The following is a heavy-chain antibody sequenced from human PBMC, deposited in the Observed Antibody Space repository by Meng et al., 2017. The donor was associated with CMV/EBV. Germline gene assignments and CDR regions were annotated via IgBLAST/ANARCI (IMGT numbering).Heavy chain of an antibody. Sequence: SVKVSCKASGGTFSSYAISWVRQAPGQGLEWMGGIIPIFGTANYAQKFQGRVTITTDESTSTAYMELSSLRSEDTAVYYCAKDGEGSGSYDAFDIWGQGTMVTVSS. CDR1: GGTFSSYA. CDR2: IIPIFGTA. V-gene: IGHV1-69*05. J-gene: IGHJ3*02. CDR3: AKDGEGSGSYDAFDI. D-gene: IGHD3-10*01.